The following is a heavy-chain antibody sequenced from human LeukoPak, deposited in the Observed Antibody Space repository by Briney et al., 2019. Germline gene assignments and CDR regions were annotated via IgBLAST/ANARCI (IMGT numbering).Heavy chain of an antibody. Sequence: SETLSLTCTVSDGSITNDDWSWVRQPPGKGLEFIGHVHYSGTANYKPSLRSRVTISIATSKQQFFLKLKSVTAADTAVYYCARGLGPGFPSERYFDLWGRGTLVTVSS. CDR3: ARGLGPGFPSERYFDL. CDR2: VHYSGTA. D-gene: IGHD3-16*01. CDR1: DGSITNDD. J-gene: IGHJ2*01. V-gene: IGHV4-59*08.